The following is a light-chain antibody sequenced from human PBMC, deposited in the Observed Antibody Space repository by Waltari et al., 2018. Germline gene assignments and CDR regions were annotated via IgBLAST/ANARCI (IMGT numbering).Light chain of an antibody. V-gene: IGLV2-23*02. CDR1: NSNVDILHL. CDR2: EIS. CDR3: CSFAGYGIYV. Sequence: QSALTQPASVSGSPGQSITISCTAVNSNVDILHLGSRYQHHPGRNPRLLTYEISQLPSVISNRFSGSKSGNTASLTISSLQPEDEADYFCCSFAGYGIYVFGSGTQVSVL. J-gene: IGLJ1*01.